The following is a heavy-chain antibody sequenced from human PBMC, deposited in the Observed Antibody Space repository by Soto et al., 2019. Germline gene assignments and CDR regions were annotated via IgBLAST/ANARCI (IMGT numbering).Heavy chain of an antibody. V-gene: IGHV3-11*05. CDR1: GFTFSDYY. CDR3: ARDVMSVAGSADY. J-gene: IGHJ4*02. Sequence: GGSLRLSCAASGFTFSDYYMSWIRQAPGKGLEWVSYISSSSSYTNYADSVKGRFTISRDNAKNSLYLQMNSLTAEDTAVYYCARDVMSVAGSADYWGQGTLVTVSS. CDR2: ISSSSSYT. D-gene: IGHD6-19*01.